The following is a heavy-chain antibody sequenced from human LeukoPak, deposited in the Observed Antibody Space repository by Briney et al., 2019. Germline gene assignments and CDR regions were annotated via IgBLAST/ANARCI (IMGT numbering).Heavy chain of an antibody. V-gene: IGHV3-7*02. CDR3: TRSLDY. Sequence: GGSLRLSCAASGFTFSDYWMDWARQAPGKGLEWVANIKPDGSEIYYVDAVKGRFTISRDNAKNTLFLQMNSLRVEDTAVYYCTRSLDYWGQGTLVTVSS. J-gene: IGHJ4*02. D-gene: IGHD2-15*01. CDR1: GFTFSDYW. CDR2: IKPDGSEI.